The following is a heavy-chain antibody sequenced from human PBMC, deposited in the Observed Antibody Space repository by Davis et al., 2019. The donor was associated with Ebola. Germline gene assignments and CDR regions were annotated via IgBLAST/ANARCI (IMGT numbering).Heavy chain of an antibody. CDR2: IRSKANSYAT. CDR1: GFTFSGSA. CDR3: TTTTVTTDY. Sequence: GGSLRLSCAAPGFTFSGSAMHWVRQASGKGLEWVGRIRSKANSYATAYAASVKGRFTISRDDSKNTAYLQMNSLKTEDTAVYYCTTTTVTTDYWGQGTLVTVSS. J-gene: IGHJ4*02. D-gene: IGHD4-17*01. V-gene: IGHV3-73*01.